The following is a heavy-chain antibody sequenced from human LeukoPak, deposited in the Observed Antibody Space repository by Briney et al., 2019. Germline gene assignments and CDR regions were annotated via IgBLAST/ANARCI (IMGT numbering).Heavy chain of an antibody. V-gene: IGHV3-23*01. J-gene: IGHJ4*02. Sequence: GGSLRLSCAASGFPFSNFAMSWLRQAPGKGLERVSAISASGADTFYADSVKGRFTISRDKSKNTLYLQMNSLRADDTATYYCAKGGYGDNPGRWGQGIVVIVSS. CDR1: GFPFSNFA. CDR3: AKGGYGDNPGR. D-gene: IGHD4-17*01. CDR2: ISASGADT.